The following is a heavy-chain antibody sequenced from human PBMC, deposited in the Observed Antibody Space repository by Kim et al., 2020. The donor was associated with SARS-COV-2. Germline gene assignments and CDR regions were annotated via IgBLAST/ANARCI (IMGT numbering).Heavy chain of an antibody. J-gene: IGHJ4*02. Sequence: IYYADSVKGRFTISRDNAKNSLYLQMNSLRAEDTAVYYCARDRQLVPFDYWGQGTLVTVSS. D-gene: IGHD6-13*01. CDR2: I. V-gene: IGHV3-21*01. CDR3: ARDRQLVPFDY.